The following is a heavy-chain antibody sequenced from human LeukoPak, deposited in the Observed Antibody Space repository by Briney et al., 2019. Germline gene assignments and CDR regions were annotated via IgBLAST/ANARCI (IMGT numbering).Heavy chain of an antibody. D-gene: IGHD3-22*01. CDR1: GVSISRSSYY. CDR3: ARIPRYYYDSSGRNDY. V-gene: IGHV4-39*01. Sequence: PSESLSLTCTVSGVSISRSSYYWGWIRQPPGKGLEWIGSIYYSGSTYYNPSLKSRVTISVDTSKNQFSLKLSSVTAADTAVYYCARIPRYYYDSSGRNDYWGQGTLVTVSS. J-gene: IGHJ4*02. CDR2: IYYSGST.